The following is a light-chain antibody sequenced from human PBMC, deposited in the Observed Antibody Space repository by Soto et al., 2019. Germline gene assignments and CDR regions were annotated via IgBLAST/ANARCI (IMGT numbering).Light chain of an antibody. CDR2: GNS. V-gene: IGLV1-40*01. Sequence: QSVLTQPPSVSGAPGQRVTISCTGSSSNTGAGYDVHWYQQLPGTAPKLPNYGNSNRPSGVPDRFSGSKSGTSASLAINGLQAEDEADYYCQSYDTSLSGSVFGGGTKLTVL. CDR3: QSYDTSLSGSV. CDR1: SSNTGAGYD. J-gene: IGLJ3*02.